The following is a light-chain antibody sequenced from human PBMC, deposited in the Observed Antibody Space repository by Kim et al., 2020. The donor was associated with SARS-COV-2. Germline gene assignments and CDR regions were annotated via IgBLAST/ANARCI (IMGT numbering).Light chain of an antibody. CDR3: QVWDSSSDHVV. J-gene: IGLJ2*01. Sequence: SSELTQPPSVSVAPGKTARITCGGNNIGSKNVHWYQQKPGQAPVLVIYYDSDRPSGIPERFSGSNSGNTATLTISMVEAGDEADYYCQVWDSSSDHVVFG. CDR1: NIGSKN. CDR2: YDS. V-gene: IGLV3-21*04.